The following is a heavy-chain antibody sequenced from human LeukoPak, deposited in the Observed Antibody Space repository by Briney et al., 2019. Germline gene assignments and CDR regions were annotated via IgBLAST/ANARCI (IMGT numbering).Heavy chain of an antibody. CDR3: ARLSSSWYDY. CDR2: ISSSSSYI. D-gene: IGHD6-13*01. Sequence: PGGSLRLSCAASGSTFSSYNMHWVRQAPGKGLEWVSSISSSSSYIYYADSVKGRSNISRDNAKNSLYLQMNSLRAEDTGVYYCARLSSSWYDYWGQGTLVTVSS. CDR1: GSTFSSYN. J-gene: IGHJ4*02. V-gene: IGHV3-21*01.